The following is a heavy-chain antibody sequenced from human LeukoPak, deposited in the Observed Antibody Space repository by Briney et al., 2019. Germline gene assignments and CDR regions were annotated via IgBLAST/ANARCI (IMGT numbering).Heavy chain of an antibody. Sequence: PSETLSLTCTVSGGSISSGGYYWSWIRQPPGKGLEWIGYIYHSGSTYYNPSLKSRVTISVDKSKNQFSLKLSSVTAADTAVYYCARGRYGDSGRSPLGYWGQGTLVTVSS. D-gene: IGHD4-17*01. V-gene: IGHV4-30-2*01. CDR1: GGSISSGGYY. J-gene: IGHJ4*02. CDR3: ARGRYGDSGRSPLGY. CDR2: IYHSGST.